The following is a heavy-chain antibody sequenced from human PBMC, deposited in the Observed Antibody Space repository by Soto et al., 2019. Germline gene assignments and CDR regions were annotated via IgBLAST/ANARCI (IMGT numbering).Heavy chain of an antibody. Sequence: EVQLVESGGGLVKPGGSLRLSCAASGFTFGNAWMSWVRQAPGKGLEWVGLIKKQADGGTTEYAAPLKGRFTISRDDSENTLYLQMSSLQTEDTAVYYCRTQWLDWGQGTLVTVSS. J-gene: IGHJ4*02. D-gene: IGHD6-19*01. V-gene: IGHV3-15*01. CDR2: IKKQADGGTT. CDR3: RTQWLD. CDR1: GFTFGNAW.